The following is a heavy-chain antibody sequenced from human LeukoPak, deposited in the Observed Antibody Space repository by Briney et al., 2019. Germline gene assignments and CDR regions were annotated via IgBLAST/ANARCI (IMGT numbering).Heavy chain of an antibody. CDR1: GGSISTYY. J-gene: IGHJ4*02. Sequence: SETLSLTCTLSGGSISTYYWSWIRQPPGEGLEWIGYIYYSGSTNYNPSLKSRVTISVDTSKNQFSLKLSSVTAADTAVYYCARNGGSYSFDYWGQGTLVTVSS. D-gene: IGHD1-26*01. V-gene: IGHV4-59*01. CDR3: ARNGGSYSFDY. CDR2: IYYSGST.